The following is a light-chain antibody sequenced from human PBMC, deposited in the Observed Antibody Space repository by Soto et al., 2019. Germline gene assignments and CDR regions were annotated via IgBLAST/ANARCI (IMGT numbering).Light chain of an antibody. CDR2: ETY. Sequence: TTYPENRSWFPAETVTLSCTASQSIRNNNLAWYQHKRGQAPRLLIFETYRRATGIPDRFSGSGSGIDFTLTISRLEPEDFAVYVCHQYGGSSRTFGPGTKVDIK. CDR3: HQYGGSSRT. V-gene: IGKV3-20*01. J-gene: IGKJ1*01. CDR1: QSIRNNN.